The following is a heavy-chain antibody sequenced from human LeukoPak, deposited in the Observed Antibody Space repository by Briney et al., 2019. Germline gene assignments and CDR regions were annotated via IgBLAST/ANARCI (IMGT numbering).Heavy chain of an antibody. CDR1: GFSISSGYF. J-gene: IGHJ6*03. CDR2: VYHSGTT. D-gene: IGHD3-3*01. CDR3: ARGGAGYYDFWSGDYYYYMDV. V-gene: IGHV4-38-2*02. Sequence: SETLSLTCSVSGFSISSGYFWGWIRQPPGKGLEWIGRVYHSGTTNYDPSLKSRVTISVDTSRNQFSLKLSSVTAADTAVYYCARGGAGYYDFWSGDYYYYMDVWGKGTTVTVSS.